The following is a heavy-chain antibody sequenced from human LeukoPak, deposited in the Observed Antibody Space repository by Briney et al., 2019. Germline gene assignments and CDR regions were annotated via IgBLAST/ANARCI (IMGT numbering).Heavy chain of an antibody. CDR3: ARSTSGSHDY. D-gene: IGHD1-1*01. CDR2: IYYTGST. CDR1: GASIRISSYY. Sequence: PSETLSLTCTVSGASIRISSYYWAWFRQPPGKGLEWIGTIYYTGSTSYNPSLKSRVTISVDTSKNQYSLKLTSVTAADTAVFYCARSTSGSHDYWGQGTLVTVSS. V-gene: IGHV4-39*01. J-gene: IGHJ4*02.